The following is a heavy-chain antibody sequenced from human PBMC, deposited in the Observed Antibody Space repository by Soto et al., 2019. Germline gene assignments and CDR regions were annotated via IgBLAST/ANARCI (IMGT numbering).Heavy chain of an antibody. CDR1: GYTFTSYG. Sequence: ASVKVSCKASGYTFTSYGISWVRQAPGQGLEWMGWISAYNGNTNYAQKLQGRVTMTTDTSTSTAYMELRSLRPDDTAVYYCARSGSYYYYYGMDVWGQGTTVTVSS. D-gene: IGHD1-26*01. V-gene: IGHV1-18*04. J-gene: IGHJ6*02. CDR2: ISAYNGNT. CDR3: ARSGSYYYYYGMDV.